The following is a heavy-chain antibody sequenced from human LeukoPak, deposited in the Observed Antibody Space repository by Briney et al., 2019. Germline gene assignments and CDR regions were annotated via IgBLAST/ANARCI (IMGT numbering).Heavy chain of an antibody. D-gene: IGHD2-15*01. CDR2: INHSGST. CDR1: GGSFSDYY. CDR3: ARDSIVVNCYGLDV. V-gene: IGHV4-34*01. Sequence: PSETLSLTCAVYGGSFSDYYWSWIRQPPGKGLEWIGEINHSGSTNYNPSLKSRVTISVDTSKNQFSLKLSSVTAADTAVYYCARDSIVVNCYGLDVWGQGTTVTVSS. J-gene: IGHJ6*02.